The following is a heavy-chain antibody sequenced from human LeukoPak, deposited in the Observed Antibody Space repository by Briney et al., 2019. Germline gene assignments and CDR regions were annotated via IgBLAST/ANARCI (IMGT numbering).Heavy chain of an antibody. J-gene: IGHJ4*02. CDR3: ARVYSYGYDVDY. CDR2: INWNGGST. CDR1: GFTLSSYA. D-gene: IGHD5-18*01. V-gene: IGHV3-20*04. Sequence: GGSLRLSCAASGFTLSSYAMSWVRQAPGKGLEWVSGINWNGGSTGYADSVKGRFTISRDNAKNSLYLQMNSLRAEDTALYYCARVYSYGYDVDYWGQGTLVTVSS.